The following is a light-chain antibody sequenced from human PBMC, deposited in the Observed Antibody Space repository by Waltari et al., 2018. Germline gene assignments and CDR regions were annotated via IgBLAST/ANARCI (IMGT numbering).Light chain of an antibody. Sequence: QSALTQPASVSGSPGQSITISCSGTTSTVGSYNLVSWYQQHPGKAPRLIIYEGSARPSGISKRFSGSTSANTASLTISGLQTEDEADYYCSSTWVFGGGTKVTVL. V-gene: IGLV2-23*01. CDR1: TSTVGSYNL. CDR3: SSTWV. CDR2: EGS. J-gene: IGLJ3*02.